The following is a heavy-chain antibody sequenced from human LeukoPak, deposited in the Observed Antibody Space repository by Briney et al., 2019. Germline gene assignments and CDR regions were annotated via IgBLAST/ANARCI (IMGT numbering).Heavy chain of an antibody. J-gene: IGHJ4*02. D-gene: IGHD4-23*01. CDR3: ARGSGGTVDY. CDR2: IYYSGST. V-gene: IGHV4-39*07. Sequence: SGTLSLTCTVSGGSISSSSYYWGWIRQRPGKGLEWIGSIYYSGSTYYNPSLKSRVTISVDTSKNQFSLKLSSVTAADTAVYHCARGSGGTVDYWGQGTLVTVSS. CDR1: GGSISSSSYY.